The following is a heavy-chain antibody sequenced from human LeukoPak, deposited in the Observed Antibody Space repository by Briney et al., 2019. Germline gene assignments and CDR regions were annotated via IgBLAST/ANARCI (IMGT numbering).Heavy chain of an antibody. V-gene: IGHV1-18*01. CDR3: ARDDNYGSGQPDD. CDR1: GYTFTSYG. Sequence: ASVKVSCKASGYTFTSYGITWVRQAPGQGLEWKGWISGYNGNTNYAQKFQGRVTMTTDTSTSTVCMELRCLRSDDTAVYYCARDDNYGSGQPDDWGQGTLVTVSS. D-gene: IGHD3-10*01. J-gene: IGHJ4*02. CDR2: ISGYNGNT.